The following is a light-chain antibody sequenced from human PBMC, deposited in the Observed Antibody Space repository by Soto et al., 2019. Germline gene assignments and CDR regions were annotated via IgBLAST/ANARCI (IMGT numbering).Light chain of an antibody. J-gene: IGKJ2*01. CDR1: QSVNSRF. Sequence: EIVLTQSPGTLSLSPGERATLSCRASQSVNSRFLAWYQQKPGQAPRLLMYGASTSASGIPDTFSGSGSGAGFDLTFSSLGPEDFAVYYCQQYGSSPPMYTFGQGTKLEIK. V-gene: IGKV3-20*01. CDR2: GAS. CDR3: QQYGSSPPMYT.